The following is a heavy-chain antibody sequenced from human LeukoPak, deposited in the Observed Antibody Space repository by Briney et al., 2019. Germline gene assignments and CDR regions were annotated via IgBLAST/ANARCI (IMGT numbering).Heavy chain of an antibody. V-gene: IGHV1-8*01. CDR3: AREDCSSTSCLVYYGMDV. D-gene: IGHD2-2*01. Sequence: ASVKVSCKASGYTFTSYDINWVRQATGQGLEWMGWMNPNSGNTGYAQKFQGRVTMTRNTSISTAYMELSSLRSEDTAVYYCAREDCSSTSCLVYYGMDVWGQGTTVTVSS. J-gene: IGHJ6*02. CDR2: MNPNSGNT. CDR1: GYTFTSYD.